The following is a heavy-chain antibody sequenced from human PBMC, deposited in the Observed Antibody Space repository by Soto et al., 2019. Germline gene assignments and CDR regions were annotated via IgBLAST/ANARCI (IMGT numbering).Heavy chain of an antibody. D-gene: IGHD6-19*01. CDR2: ISSSSSTI. CDR1: GFTFSSYS. Sequence: EVQLVESGGGLVQPGGSLRLSCAASGFTFSSYSMNWVRQAPGKGLEWVSYISSSSSTIYYADSVKGRFTISRDNAKNPLYLKMNSRGDEDTVVYYGARVFYSVAGTGGLDYWGQGTLVTVSS. V-gene: IGHV3-48*02. CDR3: ARVFYSVAGTGGLDY. J-gene: IGHJ4*02.